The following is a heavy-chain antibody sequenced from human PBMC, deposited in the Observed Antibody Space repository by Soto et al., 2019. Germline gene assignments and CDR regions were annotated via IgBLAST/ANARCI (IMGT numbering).Heavy chain of an antibody. CDR3: ARGRQGYYYDSSGSWFDP. V-gene: IGHV5-10-1*01. CDR2: IDPSDSYT. Sequence: GECLKISCKGSGYSFTSYWISWVRQMPGKGLEWMGRIDPSDSYTNYSPSFQGHVTISADKSISTAYLQWSSLKASDTAMYYCARGRQGYYYDSSGSWFDPWGQGTLVTVSS. J-gene: IGHJ5*02. CDR1: GYSFTSYW. D-gene: IGHD3-22*01.